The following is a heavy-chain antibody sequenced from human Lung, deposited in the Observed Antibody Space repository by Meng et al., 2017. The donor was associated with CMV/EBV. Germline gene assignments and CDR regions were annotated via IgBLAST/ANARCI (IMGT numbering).Heavy chain of an antibody. J-gene: IGHJ4*02. Sequence: GGSLRLXCAASGFTFSSYAMHWVRQAPGKGLEWVAVISYDGSNKYYADSVKGRFTISRDNSKNTLYLQMNSLRAEDTAVYYCARVELRFLEWSGLDYWGQGXLVTVSS. CDR3: ARVELRFLEWSGLDY. D-gene: IGHD3-3*01. V-gene: IGHV3-30-3*01. CDR2: ISYDGSNK. CDR1: GFTFSSYA.